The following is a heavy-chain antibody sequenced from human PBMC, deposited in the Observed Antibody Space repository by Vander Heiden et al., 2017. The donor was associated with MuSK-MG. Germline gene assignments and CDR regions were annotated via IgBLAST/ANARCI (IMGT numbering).Heavy chain of an antibody. V-gene: IGHV1-46*03. CDR1: GYTFTSYY. CDR2: INPSGGST. Sequence: QVQLVQSGAEVKKPGASVKVSCKASGYTFTSYYMHWVRQAPGQGLEWKGIINPSGGSTSYAQKFQGRVTMTRDTSTSTVYMELSSLRSEDTAVYYCARDRSPAGVATSYYFDYWGQGTLVTVSS. D-gene: IGHD5-12*01. CDR3: ARDRSPAGVATSYYFDY. J-gene: IGHJ4*02.